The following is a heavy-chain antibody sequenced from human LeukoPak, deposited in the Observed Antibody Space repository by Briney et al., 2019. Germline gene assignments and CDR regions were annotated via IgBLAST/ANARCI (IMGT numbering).Heavy chain of an antibody. CDR2: IYYTGST. J-gene: IGHJ4*02. CDR1: GDSISDYS. D-gene: IGHD1-7*01. Sequence: PSETLSLTCSVSGDSISDYSWSWIRQPPGKGLEWIAYIYYTGSTNYNPSLKSRFTISVETSKNQFSLKLNSATAADTAVYYCARLFWNYGYYFDYWGQGTLVTVSS. CDR3: ARLFWNYGYYFDY. V-gene: IGHV4-59*08.